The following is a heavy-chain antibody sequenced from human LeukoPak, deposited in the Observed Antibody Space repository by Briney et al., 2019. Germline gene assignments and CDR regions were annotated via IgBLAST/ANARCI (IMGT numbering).Heavy chain of an antibody. Sequence: ASVKVSCKASGGTFSSYTISWVRQAPGQGLEWMGGIIPIFGTANYAQKSRGRVTVTADESTSTAYMELSSLGSDDTAVYYCARQLTTTYYNYFMDVWGKGTTVTVSS. CDR2: IIPIFGTA. J-gene: IGHJ6*03. V-gene: IGHV1-69*13. CDR1: GGTFSSYT. CDR3: ARQLTTTYYNYFMDV. D-gene: IGHD4-11*01.